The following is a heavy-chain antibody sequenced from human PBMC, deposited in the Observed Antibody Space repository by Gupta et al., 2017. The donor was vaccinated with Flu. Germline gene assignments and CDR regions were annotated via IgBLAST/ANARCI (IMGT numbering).Heavy chain of an antibody. D-gene: IGHD6-19*01. V-gene: IGHV3-30*18. J-gene: IGHJ4*02. CDR1: GFTFSNVG. Sequence: QVHLVESGGGVVQPGRSLRLSCAASGFTFSNVGMHWVRKAPGKGLEGVAKISYDGSDKYYVDSVKGRFTISRDNSKNTLILQMNSLRPEDTAVYYCAKGWMDSGYWGQGTRVTVSS. CDR3: AKGWMDSGY. CDR2: ISYDGSDK.